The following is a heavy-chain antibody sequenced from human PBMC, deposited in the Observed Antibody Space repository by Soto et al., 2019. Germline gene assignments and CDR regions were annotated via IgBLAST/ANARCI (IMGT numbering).Heavy chain of an antibody. D-gene: IGHD7-27*01. CDR1: GGTFSSYA. CDR3: TRDNWGSRGEGRFDY. CDR2: IIPIFGTA. J-gene: IGHJ4*01. V-gene: IGHV1-69*13. Sequence: ASVKVSCKASGGTFSSYAISWVRQAPGQGLEWMGGIIPIFGTANYAQKFQGRVTITADESTSTAYMELSSLRSEDTAVYYCTRDNWGSRGEGRFDYWGQGTLVTVSS.